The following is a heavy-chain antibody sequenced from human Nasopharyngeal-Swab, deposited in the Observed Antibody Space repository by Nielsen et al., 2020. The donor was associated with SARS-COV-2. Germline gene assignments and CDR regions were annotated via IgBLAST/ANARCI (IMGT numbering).Heavy chain of an antibody. CDR2: IRSKPFGGTT. D-gene: IGHD6-19*01. V-gene: IGHV3-49*04. Sequence: SLKISCTASGFIFGDYAINWVRQTPVKGLEWVGFIRSKPFGGTTEYSASVKGRFTISRDDSKSIAYLQMNSLKTEDSAVFYCCVAVTVVYIYYGLDVWGQGTTVTVSS. CDR3: CVAVTVVYIYYGLDV. CDR1: GFIFGDYA. J-gene: IGHJ6*02.